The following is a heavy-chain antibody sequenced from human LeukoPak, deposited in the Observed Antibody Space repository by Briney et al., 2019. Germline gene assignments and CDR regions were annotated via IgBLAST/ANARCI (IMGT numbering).Heavy chain of an antibody. J-gene: IGHJ4*02. CDR2: MNPNSGNT. CDR1: GYTFTSYD. V-gene: IGHV1-8*01. CDR3: ARELDYDILTGYSNDY. Sequence: ASVKVSCKASGYTFTSYDINWVRQATGQGLEWMGWMNPNSGNTGYAQKFQGRVTMTRNTSISTAYMELSSLRSEDTVVYCCARELDYDILTGYSNDYWGQGTLVTVSS. D-gene: IGHD3-9*01.